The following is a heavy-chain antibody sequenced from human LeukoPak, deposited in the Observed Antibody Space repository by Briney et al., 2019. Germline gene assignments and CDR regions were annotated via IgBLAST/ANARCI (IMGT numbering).Heavy chain of an antibody. CDR2: ISSSGSTI. V-gene: IGHV3-48*03. CDR3: ARVGATTRSGDY. J-gene: IGHJ4*02. Sequence: GGSLRLSCAASGLTFSSYEMNWVRQAPGKGLEWVSYISSSGSTIYYADSVKGRFTISRDNAKDSLYLQMNSLRAEDTAVYYCARVGATTRSGDYWGQGTLVTVSS. D-gene: IGHD1-26*01. CDR1: GLTFSSYE.